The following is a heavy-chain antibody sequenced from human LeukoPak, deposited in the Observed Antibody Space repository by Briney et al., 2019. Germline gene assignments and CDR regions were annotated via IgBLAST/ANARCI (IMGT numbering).Heavy chain of an antibody. J-gene: IGHJ4*02. CDR2: IYYSGST. CDR1: GGSISSYY. V-gene: IGHV4-59*01. CDR3: ARAIPLSDFWSGYSYYFDY. D-gene: IGHD3-3*01. Sequence: WETLSLTCTVSGGSISSYYWSWIRQPPGKGLEWIGYIYYSGSTNYNPSLKSRVTISVDTSKNQFSLKLSSVTAADTAVYYCARAIPLSDFWSGYSYYFDYWGQGTLVTVSS.